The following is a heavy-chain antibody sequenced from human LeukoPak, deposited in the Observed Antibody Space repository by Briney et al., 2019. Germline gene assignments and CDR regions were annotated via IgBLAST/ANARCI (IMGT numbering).Heavy chain of an antibody. CDR2: IYSNGNS. CDR1: GGSISGHY. D-gene: IGHD5-24*01. CDR3: ARAELPASYYFDY. V-gene: IGHV4-4*07. Sequence: SETLSLTCTVSGGSISGHYWSWIRQPAGKELEWIGRIYSNGNSYYSPSLNGRVTMSVDKSKNQFSLNLHSVTAADTAVYYCARAELPASYYFDYWGQGTLVTVSS. J-gene: IGHJ4*02.